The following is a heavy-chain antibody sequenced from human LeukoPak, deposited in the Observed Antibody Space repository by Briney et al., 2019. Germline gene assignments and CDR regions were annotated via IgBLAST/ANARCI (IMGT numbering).Heavy chain of an antibody. Sequence: PGRSLRLTCAASGFTFSSYAMHWVRQAPGKGLEWVAVISYDGSNKYYADSVKGRFTISRDNSKNTLYLQMNSLRAEDTAVYYCARGGKWELLRLFDPWGQGTLVTVSS. CDR3: ARGGKWELLRLFDP. J-gene: IGHJ5*02. D-gene: IGHD1-26*01. CDR2: ISYDGSNK. V-gene: IGHV3-30-3*01. CDR1: GFTFSSYA.